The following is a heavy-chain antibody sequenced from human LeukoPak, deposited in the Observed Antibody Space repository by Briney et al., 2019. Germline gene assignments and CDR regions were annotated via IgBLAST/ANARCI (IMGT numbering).Heavy chain of an antibody. CDR2: LSPGTGGT. J-gene: IGHJ4*02. V-gene: IGHV1-2*02. D-gene: IGHD4-17*01. CDR3: AGNYGRTSRYFDY. CDR1: GYTFTDYY. Sequence: EASVKVSCKSSGYTFTDYYVHWVRQAPGQGLEWMGWLSPGTGGTNYAQKFQGRVTMTRDTSISTAYLELSRLASDDTALYYCAGNYGRTSRYFDYWGQGTLVTVSS.